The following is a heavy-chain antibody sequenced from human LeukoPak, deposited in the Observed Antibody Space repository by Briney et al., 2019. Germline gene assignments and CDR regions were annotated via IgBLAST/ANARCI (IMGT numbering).Heavy chain of an antibody. CDR2: MSGSGGST. Sequence: PGGSLRLSCAASGFTFSSYAMSWVRQAPGKGLEWVSAMSGSGGSTYYADSVKGRFTISRDNSKNTLYLQMNSLRAEDTAVYYCAKDPDIVVVPAAPYGMDVWGQGTTVTVSS. J-gene: IGHJ6*02. CDR3: AKDPDIVVVPAAPYGMDV. D-gene: IGHD2-2*01. CDR1: GFTFSSYA. V-gene: IGHV3-23*01.